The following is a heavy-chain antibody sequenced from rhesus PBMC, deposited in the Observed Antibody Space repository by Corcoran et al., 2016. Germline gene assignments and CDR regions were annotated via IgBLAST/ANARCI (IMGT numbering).Heavy chain of an antibody. CDR1: GFTFSDHS. CDR2: ISNGGGST. CDR3: ARVYRGIDY. J-gene: IGHJ4*01. V-gene: IGHV3-178*01. D-gene: IGHD1-1-1*01. Sequence: EVQLEEAGGGWAKPGGSLRLFCAASGFTFSDHSMDWVRQAPGKGLGWVSRISNGGGSTWYADSVKGRFTVSRENAKNTLYVQMNSLRVEDTAVYYCARVYRGIDYWGQGVLVTVSS.